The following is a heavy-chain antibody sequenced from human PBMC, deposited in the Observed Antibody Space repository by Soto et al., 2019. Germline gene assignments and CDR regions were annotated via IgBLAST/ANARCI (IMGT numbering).Heavy chain of an antibody. D-gene: IGHD4-17*01. CDR1: GGSISSRGYY. CDR3: AGGNDYAKIGY. CDR2: ISYSEST. V-gene: IGHV4-31*03. Sequence: PSETLSLTCTVSGGSISSRGYYCSWSRQFPGKGLEWIGYISYSESTDYNPSLKSRVTISADTSKNQFSLKLSSVTAADTAVYYCAGGNDYAKIGYWGQGAQVTVSS. J-gene: IGHJ4*02.